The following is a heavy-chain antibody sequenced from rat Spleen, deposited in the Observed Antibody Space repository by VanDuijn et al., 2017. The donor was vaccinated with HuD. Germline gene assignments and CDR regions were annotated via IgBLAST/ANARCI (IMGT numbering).Heavy chain of an antibody. Sequence: EVQLVESGRTLVQPGRSMKLSCAASGFTFSNYGMAWVRQTPTKGLEWVASISTGGGNTYYPDSVKGRFTISRNNAENTVYLQMDSLRSEDTATYYCAVAGYGYWGQGVMVTVSS. CDR3: AVAGYGY. V-gene: IGHV5S13*01. CDR1: GFTFSNYG. D-gene: IGHD1-7*01. CDR2: ISTGGGNT. J-gene: IGHJ2*01.